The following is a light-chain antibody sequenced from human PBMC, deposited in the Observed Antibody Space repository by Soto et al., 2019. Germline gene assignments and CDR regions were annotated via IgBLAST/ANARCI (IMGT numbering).Light chain of an antibody. V-gene: IGKV1-27*01. CDR1: QDISNY. J-gene: IGKJ3*01. CDR2: VAS. Sequence: DIPMTQSPPSLSASVGDRVTITCRASQDISNYLAWYQQRPGKVPRLLISVASTLQSGVPSRFSGSGSGTDFTLTISGLLPEDAATYYCQNLDSAAFTFGPGTKVDIK. CDR3: QNLDSAAFT.